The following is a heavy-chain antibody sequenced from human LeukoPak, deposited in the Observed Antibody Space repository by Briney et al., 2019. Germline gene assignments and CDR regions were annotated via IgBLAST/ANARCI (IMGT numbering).Heavy chain of an antibody. V-gene: IGHV3-7*01. J-gene: IGHJ6*03. CDR2: IKEDGSEK. Sequence: GGSLRLSCAASGFTFSNYWMNWVRQAPGKGLEWVANIKEDGSEKYYVDSVKGRFTISRDNAKNSLFLQMNSLRVEDTAVYYCAKDLGCSSTSCYYYYYMDVWGKGTTVTISS. D-gene: IGHD2-2*01. CDR3: AKDLGCSSTSCYYYYYMDV. CDR1: GFTFSNYW.